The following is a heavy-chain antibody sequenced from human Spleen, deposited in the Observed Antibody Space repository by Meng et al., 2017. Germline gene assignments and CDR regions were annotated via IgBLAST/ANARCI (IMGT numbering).Heavy chain of an antibody. Sequence: ASVKVSCKSSGYTFTAYYIHWVRQAPGQGLEWMGRINPNSGGANYAQKFQGRVTMTRDTSISTAYIDLSRLRSDDTAIYYCTRVSGYGLVFDYWGQGTLVTVSS. CDR2: INPNSGGA. CDR3: TRVSGYGLVFDY. V-gene: IGHV1-2*06. CDR1: GYTFTAYY. D-gene: IGHD5-18*01. J-gene: IGHJ4*02.